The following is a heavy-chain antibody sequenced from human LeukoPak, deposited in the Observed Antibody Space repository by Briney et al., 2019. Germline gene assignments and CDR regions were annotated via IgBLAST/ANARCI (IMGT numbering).Heavy chain of an antibody. J-gene: IGHJ6*02. D-gene: IGHD6-19*01. CDR1: GDSISNRNCY. CDR3: ARRKWLASGYGYYYGMDV. Sequence: SETLSLTCTVSGDSISNRNCYWAWVRQPPGRGLEWIGSIDYSGSTYYNPSLKSRVTISADTSKNQFPLKLSSVIAACMCKYTTARRKWLASGYGYYYGMDVWGQGTTVTVSS. CDR2: IDYSGST. V-gene: IGHV4-39*01.